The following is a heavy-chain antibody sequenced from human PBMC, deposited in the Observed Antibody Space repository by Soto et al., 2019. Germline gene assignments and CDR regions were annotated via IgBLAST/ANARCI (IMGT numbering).Heavy chain of an antibody. D-gene: IGHD3-3*01. CDR3: AKATYYDFWSGSGPFDN. V-gene: IGHV3-23*01. J-gene: IGHJ4*02. CDR2: ISGSGGST. Sequence: PGGSLRLSCTASEFTFSGYAMSWVRQAPGKGLEWVSGISGSGGSTKDADSVKGRFTISRDNSKNTLYLQMNSLRAEDTAVYYCAKATYYDFWSGSGPFDNWGQGTMVTVYS. CDR1: EFTFSGYA.